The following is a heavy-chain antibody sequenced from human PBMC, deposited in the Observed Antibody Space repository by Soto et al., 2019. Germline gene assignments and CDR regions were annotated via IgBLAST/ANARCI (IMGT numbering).Heavy chain of an antibody. CDR1: GFTFSSYS. Sequence: EVQLVESGGGLVKPRGSLRLSCAASGFTFSSYSMNWVRQAPGKGLEWVSSISSSSSYIYYADSVKGRFTISRDNAKNSLYLQMNSLRAEDTAVYYCSRRDYSHIDYWGQGTLVTVSS. D-gene: IGHD4-4*01. V-gene: IGHV3-21*01. CDR2: ISSSSSYI. CDR3: SRRDYSHIDY. J-gene: IGHJ4*02.